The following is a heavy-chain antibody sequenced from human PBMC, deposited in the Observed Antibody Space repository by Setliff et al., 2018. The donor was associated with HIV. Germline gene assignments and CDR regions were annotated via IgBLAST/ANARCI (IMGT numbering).Heavy chain of an antibody. CDR3: ARNFGLSPSGKYYYYYGMDI. D-gene: IGHD3-10*01. V-gene: IGHV1-2*01. Sequence: ASVKVSCKASGYTFTGHYLHWVRQAPGQGLEGLGWVNPNSGDAIYAQNFQGRVTSTRDTSINAAYMELRGLRSDDTAVYYCARNFGLSPSGKYYYYYGMDIWGQGTTVTVSS. CDR2: VNPNSGDA. J-gene: IGHJ6*02. CDR1: GYTFTGHY.